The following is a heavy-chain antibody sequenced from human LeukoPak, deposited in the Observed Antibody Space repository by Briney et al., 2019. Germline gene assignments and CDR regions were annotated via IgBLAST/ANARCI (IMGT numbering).Heavy chain of an antibody. CDR2: ISGSGGST. V-gene: IGHV3-23*01. CDR1: GFTFSSYA. CDR3: AKYYYGSGSYYRGAFDI. J-gene: IGHJ3*02. D-gene: IGHD3-10*01. Sequence: GGSLRLSCAASGFTFSSYAMSWVRQAPGKGLEWVSAISGSGGSTYYVDSVKGRFTISRDNSKNTLYLQMNSLGAEDTAVYYCAKYYYGSGSYYRGAFDIWGQGTKVTVSS.